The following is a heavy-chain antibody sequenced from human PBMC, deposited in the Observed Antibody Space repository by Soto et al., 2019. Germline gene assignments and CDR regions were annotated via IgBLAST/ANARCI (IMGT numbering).Heavy chain of an antibody. Sequence: QAQLVQSGAEVRKPGASVKVSCKASGYTFYSHRISWVRQAPGQGLEWRGRINAAYGNTQYAQKFRGRVTMTTDTSTTTVYMELTNLRSDDTAVYYCARCIQGDYYYGMDVWGQGTTVTVSS. CDR2: INAAYGNT. CDR3: ARCIQGDYYYGMDV. J-gene: IGHJ6*02. D-gene: IGHD5-18*01. CDR1: GYTFYSHR. V-gene: IGHV1-18*01.